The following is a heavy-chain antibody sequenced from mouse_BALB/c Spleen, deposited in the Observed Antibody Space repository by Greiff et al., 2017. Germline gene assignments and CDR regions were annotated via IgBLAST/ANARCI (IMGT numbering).Heavy chain of an antibody. CDR2: ISSGGGST. Sequence: EVQVVESGGGLVKPGGSLKLSCAASGFAFSSYDMSWVRQTPEKRLEWVAYISSGGGSTYYPDTVKGRFTISRDNAKNTLYLQMSSLKSEDTAMYYCARQVYRYYFDYWGQGTTLTVSS. V-gene: IGHV5-12-1*01. D-gene: IGHD2-14*01. CDR1: GFAFSSYD. CDR3: ARQVYRYYFDY. J-gene: IGHJ2*01.